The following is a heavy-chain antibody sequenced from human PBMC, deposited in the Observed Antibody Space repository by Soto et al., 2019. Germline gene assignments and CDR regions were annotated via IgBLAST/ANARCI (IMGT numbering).Heavy chain of an antibody. V-gene: IGHV3-21*01. Sequence: EVQLVESGGGLVKPGGSLRLSCAASGFSFNFYNMNWVRQAPGKGLEWVSSISGSSNYIFYADSVKGRFTISRDNAKYSLYLQMNSLRAEDTAVYYCANGNINPFDHWGQGTLVTVSS. J-gene: IGHJ4*02. CDR1: GFSFNFYN. CDR3: ANGNINPFDH. CDR2: ISGSSNYI. D-gene: IGHD1-1*01.